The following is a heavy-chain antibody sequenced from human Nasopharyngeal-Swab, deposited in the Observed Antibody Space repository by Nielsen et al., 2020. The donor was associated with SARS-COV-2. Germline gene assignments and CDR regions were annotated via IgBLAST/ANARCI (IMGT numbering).Heavy chain of an antibody. J-gene: IGHJ6*02. CDR1: GFTFGSYS. CDR2: ISSSRSYI. Sequence: GESLKISCAASGFTFGSYSMNWVRQAPGKGLEWVSSISSSRSYICYADSVKGRFTISRDNAKNSLYLQMTSLRAEDTAVYYCARGVEVGVPYYYYGMDVWGQGTTVTVSS. V-gene: IGHV3-21*01. CDR3: ARGVEVGVPYYYYGMDV. D-gene: IGHD3-3*01.